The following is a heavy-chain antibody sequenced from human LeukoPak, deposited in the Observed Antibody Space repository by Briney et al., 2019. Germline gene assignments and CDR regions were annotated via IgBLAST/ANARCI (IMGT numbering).Heavy chain of an antibody. CDR3: ASGLMGYCSSTTCYAVDY. D-gene: IGHD2-2*01. CDR2: ISAYNGNT. J-gene: IGHJ4*02. CDR1: GYTFTSYS. Sequence: ASVKVSCKASGYTFTSYSLSWVRQAPGQGLEWMGWISAYNGNTNYAQKLQGRVTMTTDTSTNTAYMELRSLRSDDTAVYYCASGLMGYCSSTTCYAVDYWGQGSLVTVSS. V-gene: IGHV1-18*01.